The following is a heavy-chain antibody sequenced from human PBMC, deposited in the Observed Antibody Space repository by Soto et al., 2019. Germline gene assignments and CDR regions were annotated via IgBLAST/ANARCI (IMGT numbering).Heavy chain of an antibody. Sequence: PSETLSLTCAVYGGSFSGYYWSWIRQPPGKGLEWIGEINHSGSTNYNPSLKSRVTISVDTSKNQFSLKLSSVTAADTAVYYCARGAIAAAGETYYYYYMDVWGKGTTVTV. CDR1: GGSFSGYY. D-gene: IGHD6-13*01. V-gene: IGHV4-34*01. J-gene: IGHJ6*03. CDR3: ARGAIAAAGETYYYYYMDV. CDR2: INHSGST.